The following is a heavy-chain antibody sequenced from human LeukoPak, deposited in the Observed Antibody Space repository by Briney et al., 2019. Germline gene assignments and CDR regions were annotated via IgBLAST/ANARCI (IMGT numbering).Heavy chain of an antibody. J-gene: IGHJ4*02. D-gene: IGHD3-10*01. Sequence: PSETLSLTCTVSGGSISSYYWSWIQQPPGKGLEWIGYIYYSGSTNYNPSLKSRVTISVDTSKNQFSLKLSSVTAADTAVYYCARDTRGIFDYWGQGTLVTVSS. CDR3: ARDTRGIFDY. CDR2: IYYSGST. V-gene: IGHV4-59*01. CDR1: GGSISSYY.